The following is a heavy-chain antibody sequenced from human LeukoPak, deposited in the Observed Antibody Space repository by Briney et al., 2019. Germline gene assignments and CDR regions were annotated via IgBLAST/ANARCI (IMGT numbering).Heavy chain of an antibody. V-gene: IGHV1-2*02. CDR2: INPNSGGT. CDR1: GYTFTAYY. CDR3: ARSTGDYYDSSGRNWFDP. D-gene: IGHD3-22*01. Sequence: ASVKVSCKASGYTFTAYYMHWVRQAPGQGLEWMGWINPNSGGTKYAQKFQARVTMTRDTSISTAYMELRSLRSDDTAVYYCARSTGDYYDSSGRNWFDPWGQGTLVTVSS. J-gene: IGHJ5*02.